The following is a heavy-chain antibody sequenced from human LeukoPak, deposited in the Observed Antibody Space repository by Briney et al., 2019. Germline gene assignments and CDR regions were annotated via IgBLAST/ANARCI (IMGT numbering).Heavy chain of an antibody. V-gene: IGHV3-23*01. D-gene: IGHD1-7*01. Sequence: PGGSLRLSCAASGFTFSSYAMSWVRQAPGKGLEWVSAISGSGGSTIYADSVKGRFTISRDNSKNTLYLQMNSLRAEDTAVYYCAKDSGSITGTTFSYWGQGTLVTVS. J-gene: IGHJ4*02. CDR2: ISGSGGST. CDR1: GFTFSSYA. CDR3: AKDSGSITGTTFSY.